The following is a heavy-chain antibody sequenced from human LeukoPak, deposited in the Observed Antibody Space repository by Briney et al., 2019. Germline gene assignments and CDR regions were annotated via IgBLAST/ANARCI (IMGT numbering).Heavy chain of an antibody. D-gene: IGHD2-2*01. CDR3: TRGQYCSSTSCYAFDY. V-gene: IGHV3-49*03. Sequence: GGSLRLSCTASGFTFGDYAMSWFRQAPGKGLEWVGFIRSKAYGGTTEYAASVKGRFTISRDDSKSIVYLQMNSLKTEDTAVYYCTRGQYCSSTSCYAFDYWGQGTLVTVSS. CDR2: IRSKAYGGTT. CDR1: GFTFGDYA. J-gene: IGHJ4*02.